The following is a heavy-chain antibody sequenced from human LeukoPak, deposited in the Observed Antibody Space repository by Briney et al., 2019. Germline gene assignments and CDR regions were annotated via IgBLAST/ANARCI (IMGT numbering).Heavy chain of an antibody. J-gene: IGHJ3*02. CDR3: ASLITYYDFWSGYDPVVDAFDI. D-gene: IGHD3-3*01. V-gene: IGHV3-30*02. CDR1: AFIFSSYG. Sequence: PGGSLRLSCAASAFIFSSYGMHWVRQAPGKGLEWVAFIRFDGSDEYYADSMKGRFTISRDNSKNTLYLQMNSLRTEDTAVYYCASLITYYDFWSGYDPVVDAFDIWGQGTMVTVSS. CDR2: IRFDGSDE.